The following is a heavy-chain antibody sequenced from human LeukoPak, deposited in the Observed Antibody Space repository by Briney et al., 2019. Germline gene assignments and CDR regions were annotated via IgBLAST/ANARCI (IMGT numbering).Heavy chain of an antibody. Sequence: GGSLRLSCAASGFTFSSYAMSWVRQAPGKGLEWVSAISGSGGNTYYADSVKGRFTISRDNSKNTLYLQMNSLRAEDTAVYYCAKGGGVVVITTCPLENWGQGTLVTVSS. CDR3: AKGGGVVVITTCPLEN. J-gene: IGHJ4*02. V-gene: IGHV3-23*01. CDR1: GFTFSSYA. CDR2: ISGSGGNT. D-gene: IGHD3-22*01.